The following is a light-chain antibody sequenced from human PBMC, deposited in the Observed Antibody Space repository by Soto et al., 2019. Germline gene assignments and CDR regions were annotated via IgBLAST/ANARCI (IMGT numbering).Light chain of an antibody. CDR1: QSVSTD. J-gene: IGKJ1*01. CDR3: QQYNNWWT. Sequence: EIWMTQSPATLSVSPGERATLSCRASQSVSTDLAWYQQKPGQAPRLLIYDASYRATGIPDRLSGSGSGTEFTLTISSIEPEDFAVYYCQQYNNWWTFGQGTKVDIK. CDR2: DAS. V-gene: IGKV3D-15*01.